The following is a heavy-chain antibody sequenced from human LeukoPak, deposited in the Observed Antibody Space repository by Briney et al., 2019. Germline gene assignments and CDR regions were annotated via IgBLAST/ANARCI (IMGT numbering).Heavy chain of an antibody. Sequence: SETLSLTCTVSGGSISSGDYYWSWIRQSPGKGLEWIGYIYYSGSTYYNPSLKSRVTISVDTSKNQFSLKLSSVTAADTAVYYCAREYYDILTGYYRGFDYWGQGTLATVSS. J-gene: IGHJ4*02. CDR2: IYYSGST. CDR3: AREYYDILTGYYRGFDY. CDR1: GGSISSGDYY. V-gene: IGHV4-30-4*08. D-gene: IGHD3-9*01.